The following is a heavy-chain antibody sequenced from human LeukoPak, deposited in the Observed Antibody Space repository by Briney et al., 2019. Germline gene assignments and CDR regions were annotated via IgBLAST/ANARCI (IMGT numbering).Heavy chain of an antibody. Sequence: PSETLSLTCAVYGGSFSGYYWSWIRQPPGKGLEWIGYIYYSGSTNYNPSLKSRVTISVDTSKNQFSLKLSSVTAADTAVYYCARYYYDSSGYPAFDIWGQGTMVTVSS. CDR1: GGSFSGYY. D-gene: IGHD3-22*01. CDR3: ARYYYDSSGYPAFDI. V-gene: IGHV4-59*01. CDR2: IYYSGST. J-gene: IGHJ3*02.